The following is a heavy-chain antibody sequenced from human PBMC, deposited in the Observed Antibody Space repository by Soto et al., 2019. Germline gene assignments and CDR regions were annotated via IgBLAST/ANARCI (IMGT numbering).Heavy chain of an antibody. CDR2: IYYSGST. Sequence: SETLSLTCTVSGGSISSYYWSWIRQPPGKGLEWIGYIYYSGSTNYNPSLKSRVTISVDTSKNQFSLKLSSVTAADTAVYYCARAVTRDLFDYWGQGTLVTVSS. CDR1: GGSISSYY. J-gene: IGHJ4*02. CDR3: ARAVTRDLFDY. D-gene: IGHD4-17*01. V-gene: IGHV4-59*01.